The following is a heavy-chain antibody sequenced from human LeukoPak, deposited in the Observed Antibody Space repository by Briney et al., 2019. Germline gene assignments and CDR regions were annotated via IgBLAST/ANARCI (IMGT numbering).Heavy chain of an antibody. D-gene: IGHD3-9*01. CDR2: FDPEDGET. Sequence: ASVNVSCKVSGYTLTRLSMHWVRQAPGKGLEWMGGFDPEDGETIYAQKFQGRVTITRNTSISTAYMELSSLRSEDTAVYYCARGGGILLRYFDWLSGGEYYFDYWGQGTLVTVSS. V-gene: IGHV1-24*01. CDR3: ARGGGILLRYFDWLSGGEYYFDY. J-gene: IGHJ4*02. CDR1: GYTLTRLS.